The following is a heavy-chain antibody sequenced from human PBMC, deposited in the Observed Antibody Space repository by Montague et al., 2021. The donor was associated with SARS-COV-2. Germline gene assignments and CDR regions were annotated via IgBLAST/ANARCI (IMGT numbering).Heavy chain of an antibody. Sequence: SETLSLTCSVSGHSIWSSDWWSWVRQPPGKGLEWICEIYHSGSTTYSPSLKSRVTISVDKSKHQFSLTLTSLTAADTAVYYCARAQKMISGMLIPPYYFDFWGQGTLVTVSS. J-gene: IGHJ4*02. V-gene: IGHV4-4*02. D-gene: IGHD3/OR15-3a*01. CDR1: GHSIWSSDW. CDR2: IYHSGST. CDR3: ARAQKMISGMLIPPYYFDF.